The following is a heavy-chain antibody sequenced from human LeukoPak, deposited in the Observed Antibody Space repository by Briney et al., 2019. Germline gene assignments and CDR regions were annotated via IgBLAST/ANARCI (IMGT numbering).Heavy chain of an antibody. V-gene: IGHV4-59*01. CDR2: ISYSGRT. J-gene: IGHJ2*01. CDR1: GDSISRSY. D-gene: IGHD3/OR15-3a*01. CDR3: ARDPFDFSQSTAYWYFDV. Sequence: SETLSLNCSVSGDSISRSYWSWIRQAPGKGLEWISYISYSGRTKYHPSLKSRVTISLDTSNNQISLKLSSVTAADTAIYYCARDPFDFSQSTAYWYFDVWGRGALVTVSS.